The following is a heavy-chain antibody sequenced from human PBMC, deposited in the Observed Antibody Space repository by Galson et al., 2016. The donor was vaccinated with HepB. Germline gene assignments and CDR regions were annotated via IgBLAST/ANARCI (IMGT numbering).Heavy chain of an antibody. D-gene: IGHD1-26*01. CDR3: AREGPIVGAILDY. J-gene: IGHJ4*02. Sequence: SLRLSCAASGFTLSDHFMDWVRQAPGKGLEWVSSIASSSNYIYYADAVKGRFTISRDNAKNSLYLQLNNLRAEDTAVYYCAREGPIVGAILDYWGQGTLVTVSS. CDR2: IASSSNYI. CDR1: GFTLSDHF. V-gene: IGHV3-21*01.